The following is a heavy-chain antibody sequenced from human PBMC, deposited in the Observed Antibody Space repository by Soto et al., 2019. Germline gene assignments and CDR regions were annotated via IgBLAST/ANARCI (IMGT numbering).Heavy chain of an antibody. V-gene: IGHV1-18*01. D-gene: IGHD1-1*01. CDR1: GYTFTSYG. Sequence: QVHLVQSGAEVKKPGASVKVSCKASGYTFTSYGITWVRQAPGQGLEWMGWISAHNGNTDYAQKLQGRVIVTSDTSTSTAYMEPRSLRSDDTAVYYCARGRYGDYWGQGALVTVSS. J-gene: IGHJ4*02. CDR2: ISAHNGNT. CDR3: ARGRYGDY.